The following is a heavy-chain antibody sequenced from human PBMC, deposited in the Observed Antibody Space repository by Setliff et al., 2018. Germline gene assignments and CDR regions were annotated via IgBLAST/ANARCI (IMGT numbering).Heavy chain of an antibody. V-gene: IGHV1-69*05. CDR2: TIPIFGST. D-gene: IGHD5-18*01. Sequence: SVKVSCKASGGTLSSYGISWVRQAPGQGLEWIGGTIPIFGSTNYAQKFQDRVTIITDESTSTAYMELRSLRTEDTAVYYCAREGVDTRSSTDYRYYMDVWGKGTTVTVSS. CDR1: GGTLSSYG. CDR3: AREGVDTRSSTDYRYYMDV. J-gene: IGHJ6*03.